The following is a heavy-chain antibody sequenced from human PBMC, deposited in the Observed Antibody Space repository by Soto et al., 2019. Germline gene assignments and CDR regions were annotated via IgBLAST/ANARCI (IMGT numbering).Heavy chain of an antibody. CDR1: GFTFSSYA. CDR3: SRQASDFWSGKPQYYMDV. J-gene: IGHJ6*03. V-gene: IGHV3-73*01. Sequence: GGSLRLSCAASGFTFSSYAMSWVRQAPGKGQEWVGRIRSKGNNYATAYGASLKGRFTVSREDSKNTAYLQMNSLNTEDTAVYYCSRQASDFWSGKPQYYMDVWGKGTTVTVSS. CDR2: IRSKGNNYAT. D-gene: IGHD3-3*01.